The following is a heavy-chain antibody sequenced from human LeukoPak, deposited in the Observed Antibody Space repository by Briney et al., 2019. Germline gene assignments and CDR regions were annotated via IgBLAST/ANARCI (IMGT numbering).Heavy chain of an antibody. Sequence: PSETLSLTCSVSGGSISSSSYYWGWIRQPPGKGLEWIGSIYYSGSTYYNPSLKSRVTISVDTSKNQFSLKLSSVTAADTAVYYCARVLWGSSWYSRGLGDYYYYMDVWGKGTTVTVSS. CDR1: GGSISSSSYY. J-gene: IGHJ6*03. CDR3: ARVLWGSSWYSRGLGDYYYYMDV. D-gene: IGHD6-13*01. CDR2: IYYSGST. V-gene: IGHV4-39*07.